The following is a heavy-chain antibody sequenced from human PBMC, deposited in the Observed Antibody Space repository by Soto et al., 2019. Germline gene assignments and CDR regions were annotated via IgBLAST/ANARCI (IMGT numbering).Heavy chain of an antibody. J-gene: IGHJ6*02. V-gene: IGHV4-30-4*01. Sequence: QVQLQESGPGLVKPSQTLSLTCTVSGDSISSVDHYWSWSRQPPGKGLEWIGYIYHSGSTYYNPSLRSRVTISIDTTKNQFSLRLSSVTVADTAVYYCARDDYSNFAYYGMDVWGQGTTVTVSS. CDR3: ARDDYSNFAYYGMDV. D-gene: IGHD4-4*01. CDR2: IYHSGST. CDR1: GDSISSVDHY.